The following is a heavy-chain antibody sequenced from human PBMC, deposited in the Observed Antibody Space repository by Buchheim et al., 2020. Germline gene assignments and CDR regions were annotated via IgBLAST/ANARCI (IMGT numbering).Heavy chain of an antibody. CDR3: ARGVAAAADGDFDY. Sequence: QVQLQQWGAGFLKPSETLSLTCAVYGGSFSVYYWSWIRQSPEKGLEWIGDINHSGSTNYSPSLKSRVTISVDTTKNHFSLKLNSVTAADTAVYYCARGVAAAADGDFDYWGQETL. J-gene: IGHJ4*02. V-gene: IGHV4-34*02. CDR2: INHSGST. CDR1: GGSFSVYY. D-gene: IGHD6-13*01.